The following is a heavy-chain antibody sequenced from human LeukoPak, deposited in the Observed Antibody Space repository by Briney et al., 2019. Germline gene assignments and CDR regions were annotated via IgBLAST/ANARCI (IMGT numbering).Heavy chain of an antibody. CDR1: GFTFSSYW. Sequence: GGSLRLSCAASGFTFSSYWMSWVRQAPGKGLEWVANIKQDGSEKYYVDSVKGRFTISRDNAKNSLYLQMSSLRADDAAVYYCARTQTKEYFDYWGQGTLVTVSS. CDR3: ARTQTKEYFDY. V-gene: IGHV3-7*01. J-gene: IGHJ4*02. D-gene: IGHD1/OR15-1a*01. CDR2: IKQDGSEK.